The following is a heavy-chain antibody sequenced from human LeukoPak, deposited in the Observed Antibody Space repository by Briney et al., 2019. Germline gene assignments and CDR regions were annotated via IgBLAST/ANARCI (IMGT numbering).Heavy chain of an antibody. CDR2: VYPGDSET. Sequence: GESLKISCKGSGYRSVDYWIGWVRQMPGKGLKWMGIVYPGDSETRYSPSFQGQVTMSADKSINTAYLQWSSLKASDTAMYYCARRGYCNSNSCFEGTWWFDPWGQGTLVTVSS. D-gene: IGHD2-2*01. CDR3: ARRGYCNSNSCFEGTWWFDP. CDR1: GYRSVDYW. J-gene: IGHJ5*02. V-gene: IGHV5-51*01.